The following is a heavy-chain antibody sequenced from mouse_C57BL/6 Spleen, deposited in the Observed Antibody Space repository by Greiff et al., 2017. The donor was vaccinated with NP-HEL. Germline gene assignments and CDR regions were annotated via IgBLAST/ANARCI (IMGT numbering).Heavy chain of an antibody. D-gene: IGHD1-1*01. V-gene: IGHV5-6*01. CDR2: ISSGGSYT. J-gene: IGHJ2*01. Sequence: EVMLVESGGDLVKPGGSLKLSCAASGFTFSSYGMSWVRQTPDKRLEWVATISSGGSYTYYPDSVKGRFTISRDNAKNTLYLQMSSLKSEDTAMYYCARHYYGSTHEDYWGQGTTLTVSS. CDR3: ARHYYGSTHEDY. CDR1: GFTFSSYG.